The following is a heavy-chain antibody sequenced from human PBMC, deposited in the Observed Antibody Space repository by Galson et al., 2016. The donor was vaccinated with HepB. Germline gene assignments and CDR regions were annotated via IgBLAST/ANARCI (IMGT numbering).Heavy chain of an antibody. J-gene: IGHJ3*01. Sequence: SVKVSCKVSGVTFNDYAISFVRQALGQGLEWMGGIIPIFGTVNYAQNFQGRLTITADKSTSTAYMELSSLRSEDTALYFCVGSYYYDSSGQAFEVWGQGTRVTVSS. D-gene: IGHD3-22*01. CDR3: VGSYYYDSSGQAFEV. CDR2: IIPIFGTV. V-gene: IGHV1-69*06. CDR1: GVTFNDYA.